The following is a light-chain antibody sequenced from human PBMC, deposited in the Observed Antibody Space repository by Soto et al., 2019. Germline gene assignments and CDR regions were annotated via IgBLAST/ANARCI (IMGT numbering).Light chain of an antibody. V-gene: IGLV2-14*01. Sequence: QSALTQPASVSGSPGQSITISCTGTFSDVGSTYNYVSWYQQHPDAAPKLVIYEVTYRPSGVSDRFSGSKSGNVASLTISGLQPEDEARYYCSSYTTSSTLGVFGTGTKVTVL. CDR3: SSYTTSSTLGV. CDR2: EVT. J-gene: IGLJ1*01. CDR1: FSDVGSTYNY.